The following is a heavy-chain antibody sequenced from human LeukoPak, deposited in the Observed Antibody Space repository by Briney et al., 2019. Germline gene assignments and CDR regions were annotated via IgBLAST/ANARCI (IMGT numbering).Heavy chain of an antibody. CDR3: VRVDYQEPIDY. Sequence: SETLSLTCTVSGYSISSGYYWGWIRQPPGKGLEWIGTIYHSGRTYPNPSLESRVTMSVDTSKNQFSLKVSSVTAADTAVYYCVRVDYQEPIDYRGQGTLVTVSS. J-gene: IGHJ4*02. CDR1: GYSISSGYY. CDR2: IYHSGRT. D-gene: IGHD3/OR15-3a*01. V-gene: IGHV4-38-2*02.